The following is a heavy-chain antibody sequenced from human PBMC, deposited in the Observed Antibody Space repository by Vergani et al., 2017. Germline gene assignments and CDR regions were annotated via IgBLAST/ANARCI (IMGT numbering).Heavy chain of an antibody. CDR1: GFTFSTYA. CDR3: AGPQWTSAYYCGGFDY. J-gene: IGHJ4*02. Sequence: EVQLLESGGGLVQPGGSLRLSCAASGFTFSTYAMTWVRQAPGKGLEWVSTISSDGGSTYYADSVKGRFTISRDNSKNTLSLQMNSLTAEDTAIYYCAGPQWTSAYYCGGFDYWGQGILVTVSS. V-gene: IGHV3-23*01. CDR2: ISSDGGST. D-gene: IGHD3-22*01.